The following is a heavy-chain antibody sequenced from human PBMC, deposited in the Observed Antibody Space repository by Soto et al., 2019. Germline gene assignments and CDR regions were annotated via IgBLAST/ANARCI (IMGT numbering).Heavy chain of an antibody. J-gene: IGHJ4*02. D-gene: IGHD6-19*01. CDR3: AHRLDSSGWYGGWMFDY. CDR1: GFSLSTSGVG. CDR2: IYWDDDK. V-gene: IGHV2-5*02. Sequence: QITLKESGPTLVKPTQTLTLTCTFSGFSLSTSGVGVGWIRQPPGKALEWLALIYWDDDKRYSPSLKSRLTITQDTSKNQVALTMTNMDPVDTATYYCAHRLDSSGWYGGWMFDYWGQGTLVTVSS.